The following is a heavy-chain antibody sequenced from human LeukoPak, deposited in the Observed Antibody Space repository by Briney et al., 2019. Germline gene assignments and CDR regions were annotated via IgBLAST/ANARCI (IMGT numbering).Heavy chain of an antibody. J-gene: IGHJ4*02. CDR3: ATKEPSTSGWSY. Sequence: GGSLRLSCAASGFTFNRDWTAWVRQAPGKGLERVANIKEDGSEKNYVDSVKGRFTISRDNAENSVYLQMNDLRAEDTGVYYCATKEPSTSGWSYWGQGTLVAVSS. V-gene: IGHV3-7*01. CDR2: IKEDGSEK. CDR1: GFTFNRDW. D-gene: IGHD6-19*01.